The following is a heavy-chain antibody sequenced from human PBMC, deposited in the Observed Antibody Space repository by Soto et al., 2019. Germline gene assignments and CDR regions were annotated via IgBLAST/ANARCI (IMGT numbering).Heavy chain of an antibody. J-gene: IGHJ5*02. CDR3: VRDASSGYRGWWDP. CDR1: GYTFTSYG. D-gene: IGHD6-25*01. Sequence: ASVKVSCKTSGYTFTSYGISWVRQAPGQGPEWMGLISPYNGDTIYARKFQGRVIVTADTATRTVYLELRSLRSDDTAVYYCVRDASSGYRGWWDPWGQGTLVTVS. CDR2: ISPYNGDT. V-gene: IGHV1-18*01.